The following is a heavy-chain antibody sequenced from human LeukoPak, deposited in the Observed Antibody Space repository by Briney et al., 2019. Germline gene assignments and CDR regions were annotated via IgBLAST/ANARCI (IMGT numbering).Heavy chain of an antibody. CDR2: INHSGST. D-gene: IGHD2-2*01. V-gene: IGHV4-34*01. J-gene: IGHJ4*02. Sequence: PSGTLSLTCAVYGGSFSGYYWSWIRQPPGKGLEWIGEINHSGSTNYNPSLKSRVTISVDTSKNQFSLKLSSVTAADTAVYYCARGIYRRYQLLLDYWGQGTLVTVSS. CDR3: ARGIYRRYQLLLDY. CDR1: GGSFSGYY.